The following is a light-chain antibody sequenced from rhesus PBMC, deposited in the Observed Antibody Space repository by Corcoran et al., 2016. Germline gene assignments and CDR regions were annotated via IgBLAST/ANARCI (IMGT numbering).Light chain of an antibody. CDR3: GAWDNSGNHYI. CDR1: SLKTYY. V-gene: IGLV3S11*01. J-gene: IGLJ1*01. CDR2: GNT. Sequence: SSGLTQEPALSVALGHTVRMTCQGDSLKTYYASWYQQKPGQVPVLVIYGNTNRPSGIPGRFSGSWSGNTGSLTITGAQVEDEADYYRGAWDNSGNHYIFGAGTRLTVL.